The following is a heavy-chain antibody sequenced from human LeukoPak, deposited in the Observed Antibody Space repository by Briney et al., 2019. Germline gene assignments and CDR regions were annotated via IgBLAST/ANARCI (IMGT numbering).Heavy chain of an antibody. D-gene: IGHD3-10*01. CDR2: ISTNTGNP. V-gene: IGHV7-4-1*02. CDR3: ARDQESSTFDY. Sequence: ASVKVSCKAPGYTFTSHGVNWVRQAPGQGLERMGWISTNTGNPTHARAFTGRFVFSLDTSVSTAYLHISGLKAEDTAIYYCARDQESSTFDYWGQGTLVTVSS. CDR1: GYTFTSHG. J-gene: IGHJ4*02.